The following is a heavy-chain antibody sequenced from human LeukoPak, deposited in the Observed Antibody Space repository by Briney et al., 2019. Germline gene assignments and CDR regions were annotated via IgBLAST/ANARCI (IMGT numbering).Heavy chain of an antibody. CDR1: GGSISSYY. J-gene: IGHJ6*02. CDR2: IYYSGST. CDR3: ARGYSRLGGMDV. V-gene: IGHV4-59*01. D-gene: IGHD5-18*01. Sequence: PSETLSLTCTVSGGSISSYYWSWIRQPPGKGLEWIGYIYYSGSTNYNPSLKSRVTISVDTSKNQFSLKLSSVTAADTAVYYCARGYSRLGGMDVWGQGTTVTVSS.